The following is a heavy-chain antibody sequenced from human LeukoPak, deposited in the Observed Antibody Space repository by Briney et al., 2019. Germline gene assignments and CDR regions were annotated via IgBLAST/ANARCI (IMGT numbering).Heavy chain of an antibody. CDR1: GFTFRSYW. CDR2: IKQDGNEE. Sequence: GGSLRLSCAASGFTFRSYWMSWVRQAPGKGLEWVANIKQDGNEEYYVDSVKGRFTISRDNAKDSVYLQMNSLRVEDTAVYYCTRDPEVPMDVWGQGTTVTVSS. D-gene: IGHD2-2*01. V-gene: IGHV3-7*01. J-gene: IGHJ6*02. CDR3: TRDPEVPMDV.